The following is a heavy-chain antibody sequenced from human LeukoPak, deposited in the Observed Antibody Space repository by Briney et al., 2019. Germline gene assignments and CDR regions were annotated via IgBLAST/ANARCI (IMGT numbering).Heavy chain of an antibody. D-gene: IGHD6-19*01. J-gene: IGHJ4*02. CDR1: GFTFNGYW. V-gene: IGHV3-30*18. CDR2: ISYDGYNK. Sequence: PGGSLRLSCVASGFTFNGYWMSWVRQASGKGLEWVALISYDGYNKYYADSVKGRFTISRDNSKNTLYLQMNSLRADDTAVYYCAKAGSSGSFDSWGQGTLVTVSS. CDR3: AKAGSSGSFDS.